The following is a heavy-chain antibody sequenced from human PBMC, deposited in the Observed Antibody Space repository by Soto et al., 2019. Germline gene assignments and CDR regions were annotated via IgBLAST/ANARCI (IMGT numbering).Heavy chain of an antibody. D-gene: IGHD2-15*01. CDR1: GGSIRSYY. CDR3: GSSAGRY. V-gene: IGHV4-59*01. CDR2: IYYSGST. J-gene: IGHJ4*02. Sequence: PSESLSLTCTVSGGSIRSYYWSWIRQPPGKGLEWIGYIYYSGSTNYNPSLKSRVTISVDTSKNQFSLKLSSVTAEDTAVYYFGSSAGRYWGQGTLVTVSS.